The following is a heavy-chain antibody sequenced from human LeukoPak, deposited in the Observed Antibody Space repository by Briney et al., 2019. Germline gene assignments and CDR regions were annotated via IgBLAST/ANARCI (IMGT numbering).Heavy chain of an antibody. CDR3: AREGGYGDFDI. CDR1: GFTFTSYA. Sequence: GGSLRLSCAASGFTFTSYAMHWVRQAPGKGLEWVAFTLHDASREDYTDSVKGRFTISRHNSMDTLYLQMNSLRVDDTAVYYCAREGGYGDFDIWGQGTMVTVSS. V-gene: IGHV3-30*04. CDR2: TLHDASRE. D-gene: IGHD5-18*01. J-gene: IGHJ3*02.